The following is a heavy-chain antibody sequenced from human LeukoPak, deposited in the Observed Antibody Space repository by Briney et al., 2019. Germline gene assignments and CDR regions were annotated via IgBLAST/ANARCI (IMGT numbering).Heavy chain of an antibody. CDR2: NSGSYI. D-gene: IGHD1-26*01. V-gene: IGHV3-21*01. J-gene: IGHJ4*02. CDR3: ARGGGSYYFSDY. Sequence: NSGSYIYYADSLKGRFTISRDNAKNSLYLQMNSLRAEDTAVYYCARGGGSYYFSDYWGQGTLVTVSS.